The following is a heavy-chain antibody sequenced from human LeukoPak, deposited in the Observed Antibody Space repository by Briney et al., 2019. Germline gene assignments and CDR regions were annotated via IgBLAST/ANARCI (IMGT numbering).Heavy chain of an antibody. CDR3: ASSRGGINQFDY. D-gene: IGHD3-10*01. V-gene: IGHV3-23*01. CDR1: GFTFSSYA. J-gene: IGHJ4*02. Sequence: PGVSLRLSFVTSGFTFSSYALNWVRPAPGKGLEWVSGISASGGSTYYAASVKGRFTISRDGSSSTLHLQMNNLRAEDTAVYYCASSRGGINQFDYWGQGSLVTVSS. CDR2: ISASGGST.